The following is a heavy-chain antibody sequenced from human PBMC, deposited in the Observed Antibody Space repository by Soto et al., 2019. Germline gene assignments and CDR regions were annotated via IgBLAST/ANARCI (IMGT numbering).Heavy chain of an antibody. CDR1: GFTFSSYS. D-gene: IGHD2-2*01. Sequence: GGSLRLSCAASGFTFSSYSMNWVRQAPGKGLEWVSYISSSSSTIYYADSVKGRFTISRDNAKNSLYLQMNSLRAEDTAVYYCARDLIYCSSTSCYENYYYYMDAWGKGTTVTVSS. CDR2: ISSSSSTI. J-gene: IGHJ6*03. CDR3: ARDLIYCSSTSCYENYYYYMDA. V-gene: IGHV3-48*01.